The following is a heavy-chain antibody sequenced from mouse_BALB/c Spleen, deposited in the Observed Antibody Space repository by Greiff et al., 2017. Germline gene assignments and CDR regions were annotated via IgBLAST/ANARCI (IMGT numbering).Heavy chain of an antibody. CDR2: IDPANGNT. D-gene: IGHD2-10*01. CDR3: APYPWFAY. V-gene: IGHV14-3*02. J-gene: IGHJ3*01. Sequence: DVQLQESGAELVKPGASVKLSCTASGFNIKDTYMHWVKQRPEQGLEWIGRIDPANGNTKYDPKFQGKATITADTSSNTAYLQLSSLTSEDTAVYYCAPYPWFAYWGQGTLVTVSA. CDR1: GFNIKDTY.